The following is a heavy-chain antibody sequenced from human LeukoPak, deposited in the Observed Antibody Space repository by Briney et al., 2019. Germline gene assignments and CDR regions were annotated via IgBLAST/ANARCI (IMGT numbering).Heavy chain of an antibody. D-gene: IGHD3-10*01. CDR1: GFTFSGSA. CDR2: IRSKAKSYAT. J-gene: IGHJ6*03. V-gene: IGHV3-73*01. Sequence: PGGSLRLSCAASGFTFSGSALHWVRQASGKGLEWLGRIRSKAKSYATAYAASVKGRFTISRDDSKNTAYLQMNSLKTEDTAVYYCARRLSGADYDYYYYMDVWGKGTTVTVSS. CDR3: ARRLSGADYDYYYYMDV.